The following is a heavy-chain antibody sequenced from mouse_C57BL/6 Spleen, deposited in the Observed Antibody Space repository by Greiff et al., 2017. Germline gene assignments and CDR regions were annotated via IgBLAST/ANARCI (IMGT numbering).Heavy chain of an antibody. CDR1: GYTFTSYW. D-gene: IGHD2-3*01. J-gene: IGHJ3*01. CDR2: IDPSDSYT. Sequence: VQLQQPGAELVMPGASVKLSCKASGYTFTSYWMHWVKQRPGQGLEWIGEIDPSDSYTNYNQKFKGKSTLTVDKSSSTAYMQLSSLTSEDSAVSCCASFGYSAWFAYWGQGTLVTVSA. CDR3: ASFGYSAWFAY. V-gene: IGHV1-69*01.